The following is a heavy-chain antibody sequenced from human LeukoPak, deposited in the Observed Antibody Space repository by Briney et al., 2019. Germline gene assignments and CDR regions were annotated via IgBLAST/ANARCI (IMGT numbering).Heavy chain of an antibody. CDR1: GGSLSNYY. Sequence: SETLSLTCTVSGGSLSNYYWNWIRQPAGKGLEWIGRIYTSGTTNYNPSLRSRVTMSVDTSKNQFSLKVSSVTAADTAVYYCARGGMRGIAVAGTYYYGMDVWGQGTTVTVSS. D-gene: IGHD6-19*01. CDR2: IYTSGTT. J-gene: IGHJ6*02. V-gene: IGHV4-4*07. CDR3: ARGGMRGIAVAGTYYYGMDV.